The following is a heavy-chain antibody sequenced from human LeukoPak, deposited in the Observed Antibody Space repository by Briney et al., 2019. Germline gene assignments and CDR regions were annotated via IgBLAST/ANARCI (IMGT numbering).Heavy chain of an antibody. D-gene: IGHD5-18*01. Sequence: ASVKVFCKASGGTFSSYAISWARQAPGQGLEWMGRIIPILGIANYAQKFQGRVTITADKSTSTAYMELSSLRSEDTAVYYCARGTVDTAMARSSNAFDIWGQGTMVTVSS. V-gene: IGHV1-69*04. CDR2: IIPILGIA. J-gene: IGHJ3*02. CDR1: GGTFSSYA. CDR3: ARGTVDTAMARSSNAFDI.